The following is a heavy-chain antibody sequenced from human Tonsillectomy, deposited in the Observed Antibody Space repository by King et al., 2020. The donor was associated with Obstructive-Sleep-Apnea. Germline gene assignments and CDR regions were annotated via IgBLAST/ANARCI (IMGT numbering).Heavy chain of an antibody. CDR2: ISGSGYNT. Sequence: VQLVESGGGLVQPGGSLRLSCAASGFTFSSYAMTWVRQAPGKGLEWVSAISGSGYNTYYADSVKGRFTISSDTSKNTLYLQMNSLRADDTAVYSCAKVHQRDSGWYYFDYWGQGTLVTVSS. CDR1: GFTFSSYA. D-gene: IGHD6-19*01. V-gene: IGHV3-23*04. J-gene: IGHJ4*02. CDR3: AKVHQRDSGWYYFDY.